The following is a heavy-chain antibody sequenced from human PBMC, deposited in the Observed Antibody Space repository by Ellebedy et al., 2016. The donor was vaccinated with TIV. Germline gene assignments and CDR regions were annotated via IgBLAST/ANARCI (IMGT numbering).Heavy chain of an antibody. Sequence: PGGSLRLSCIVSGGSISRYYWSWIRQPPGRGLEWIGNIYYTGTTNYNPSLQSRVTISLATSKNQFSLRLTSVTAADTAVYYCARIGGVSFGERPIDYWGQGTLVTVSS. CDR3: ARIGGVSFGERPIDY. D-gene: IGHD3-10*01. CDR2: IYYTGTT. J-gene: IGHJ4*02. V-gene: IGHV4-59*01. CDR1: GGSISRYY.